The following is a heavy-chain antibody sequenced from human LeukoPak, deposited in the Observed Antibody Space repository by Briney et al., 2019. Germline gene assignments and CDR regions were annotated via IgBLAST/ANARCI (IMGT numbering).Heavy chain of an antibody. Sequence: QSSETLSLTCTVSGGSISSSSYYWGWIRQPPGKGLEWIGYIYYSGSTNYNPSLKSRVTISVDTSKNQFSLKLSSVTAADTAVYYCARSGDGIVGATGWFDPWGQGTLVTVSS. J-gene: IGHJ5*02. D-gene: IGHD1-26*01. V-gene: IGHV4-61*05. CDR1: GGSISSSSYY. CDR2: IYYSGST. CDR3: ARSGDGIVGATGWFDP.